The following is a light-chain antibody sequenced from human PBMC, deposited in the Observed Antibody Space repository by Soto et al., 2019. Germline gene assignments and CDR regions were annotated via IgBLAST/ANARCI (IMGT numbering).Light chain of an antibody. V-gene: IGLV2-8*01. J-gene: IGLJ2*01. CDR3: TSYAGGITVV. CDR2: EVN. Sequence: QSVLTQPPSASGSPGQSVTISCTGTSSDVGYYNYVSWYQQHPGKAPKLIIYEVNKRPSGVPDRFSGSKSGNTASLTVSGLQAEDEAEYYCTSYAGGITVVLGGGTKLTVL. CDR1: SSDVGYYNY.